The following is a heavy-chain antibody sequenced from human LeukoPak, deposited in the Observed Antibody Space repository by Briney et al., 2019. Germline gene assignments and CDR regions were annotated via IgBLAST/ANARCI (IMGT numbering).Heavy chain of an antibody. CDR1: GFTFSSYS. CDR3: ARDFPDPPYYYDSSGSLGFDP. D-gene: IGHD3-22*01. V-gene: IGHV3-48*04. CDR2: ISSSSSTI. J-gene: IGHJ5*02. Sequence: GGSLRLSCAASGFTFSSYSMNWVRQAPGKGLEWVSYISSSSSTIYYADSVKGRFTISRDNAKNSLYLQMNSLRAEDTAVYYCARDFPDPPYYYDSSGSLGFDPWGQGTLVTVSS.